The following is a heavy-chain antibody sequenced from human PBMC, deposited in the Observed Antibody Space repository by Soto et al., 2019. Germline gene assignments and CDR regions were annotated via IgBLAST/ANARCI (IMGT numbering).Heavy chain of an antibody. Sequence: QVQLQESGPGLVKPSQTLSLTCTVSGGSISSGCYYWSWIRQHPGKGLEWIGYIYYSGSTYYNPSLKSRVTISVDSSKNQFSLKLSSVTAAYTAVYYCAAIYSGSPGGTLRYWGQGTLVTVSS. D-gene: IGHD1-26*01. V-gene: IGHV4-31*03. J-gene: IGHJ4*02. CDR3: AAIYSGSPGGTLRY. CDR1: GGSISSGCYY. CDR2: IYYSGST.